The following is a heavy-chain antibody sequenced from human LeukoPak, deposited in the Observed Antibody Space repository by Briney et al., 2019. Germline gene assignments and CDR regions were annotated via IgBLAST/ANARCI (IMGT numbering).Heavy chain of an antibody. CDR1: GGSFSGYY. CDR3: ARAGGRYYCSGGSCYPTKYFDY. Sequence: SETLSLTCAVYGGSFSGYYWSWIRQPPGKGLEWIGEINHSGSTNYNPSLKSRVTISVDTSKNQFSLKLSSVTAADTAVYYCARAGGRYYCSGGSCYPTKYFDYWGQGTLVTVSS. D-gene: IGHD2-15*01. CDR2: INHSGST. J-gene: IGHJ4*02. V-gene: IGHV4-34*01.